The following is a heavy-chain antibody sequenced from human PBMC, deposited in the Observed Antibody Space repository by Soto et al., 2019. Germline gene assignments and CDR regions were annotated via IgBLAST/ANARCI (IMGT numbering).Heavy chain of an antibody. CDR2: IKTDGSET. J-gene: IGHJ4*02. D-gene: IGHD1-26*01. Sequence: GGSLSLSCAASGFTFSSFWMSWVRQAPGKGLEWVANIKTDGSETHYVDSVKGRFTISRDNSRNTLYLQMTSLGAEDAALYYCAKALVGEVGATDYWGQGTLVTVSS. V-gene: IGHV3-7*03. CDR3: AKALVGEVGATDY. CDR1: GFTFSSFW.